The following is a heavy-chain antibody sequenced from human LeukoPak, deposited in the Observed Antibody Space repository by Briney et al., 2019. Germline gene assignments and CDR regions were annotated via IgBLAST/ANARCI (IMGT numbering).Heavy chain of an antibody. CDR1: TFTFTTYW. V-gene: IGHV3-7*05. Sequence: GGSLRLSCGTSTFTFTTYWMSWVRQAPGKGLEWVANIKQDGSDRYYLDSVKGRFTISRDSAKNSVYLQLNSLRAEDTAIYYCAYTTISPAGGMDVWGQGTAVTVSS. J-gene: IGHJ6*02. D-gene: IGHD5-18*01. CDR2: IKQDGSDR. CDR3: AYTTISPAGGMDV.